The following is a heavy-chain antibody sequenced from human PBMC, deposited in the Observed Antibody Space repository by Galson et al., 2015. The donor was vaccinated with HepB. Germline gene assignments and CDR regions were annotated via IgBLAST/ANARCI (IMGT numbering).Heavy chain of an antibody. CDR3: AKVFPEKTDGWYRQALYYFDS. D-gene: IGHD6-19*01. CDR1: GFTFRYYA. J-gene: IGHJ4*02. V-gene: IGHV3-23*01. CDR2: ITPSGDNT. Sequence: SLRLSCAASGFTFRYYAMSWVRQAPGKGLEWVSAITPSGDNTYSADSMKDRFTISRDNSQNTLFLQMNSLRADDTAIYFCAKVFPEKTDGWYRQALYYFDSWGQGTRVTVSS.